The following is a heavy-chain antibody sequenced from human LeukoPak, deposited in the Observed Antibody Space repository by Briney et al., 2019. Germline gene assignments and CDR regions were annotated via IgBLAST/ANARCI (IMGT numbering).Heavy chain of an antibody. J-gene: IGHJ4*02. CDR1: GFTFSSYA. D-gene: IGHD5-18*01. Sequence: GRSLRLSCAASGFTFSSYAMHWVRQAPGKGLEWVAVISYDGSNKYYADSVKGRFTISRDNSKNTLYLQMNSLRAEDTAVYYCARSTAMVTAAPSYWGQGTLVTVSS. CDR3: ARSTAMVTAAPSY. V-gene: IGHV3-30-3*01. CDR2: ISYDGSNK.